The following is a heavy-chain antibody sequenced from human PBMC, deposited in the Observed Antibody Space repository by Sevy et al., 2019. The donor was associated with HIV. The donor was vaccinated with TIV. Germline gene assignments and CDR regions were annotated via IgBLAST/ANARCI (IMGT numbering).Heavy chain of an antibody. CDR3: ARGDIVVVPAATPYYYGMDV. Sequence: ASVKVSCKASGYTFTSYGISWVRQAPGQELEWMGWISAYNGNTNYAQKLQGRVTMTTDTSTSTAYMELRSLRSDDTAVYYCARGDIVVVPAATPYYYGMDVWGQGTTVTVSS. D-gene: IGHD2-2*01. CDR1: GYTFTSYG. J-gene: IGHJ6*02. V-gene: IGHV1-18*01. CDR2: ISAYNGNT.